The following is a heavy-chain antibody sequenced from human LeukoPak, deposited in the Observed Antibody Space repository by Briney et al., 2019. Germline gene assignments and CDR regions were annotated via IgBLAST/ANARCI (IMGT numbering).Heavy chain of an antibody. V-gene: IGHV4-39*07. J-gene: IGHJ4*02. CDR2: IYYSGST. Sequence: SETLSLTCTVSGGSISSSSYYWGWIRQPPGKGLEWIGSIYYSGSTNYNPSLKSRVTMSVDTSKSQFSLKLSSVTAVDTAVYYCVRVRYSDSSVLTRKRSYYFDYWGQGTLVTVSS. CDR3: VRVRYSDSSVLTRKRSYYFDY. D-gene: IGHD3-22*01. CDR1: GGSISSSSYY.